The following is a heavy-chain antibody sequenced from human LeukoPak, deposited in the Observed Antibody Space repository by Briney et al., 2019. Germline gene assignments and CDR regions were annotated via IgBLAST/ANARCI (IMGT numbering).Heavy chain of an antibody. V-gene: IGHV4-38-2*02. CDR2: IYHTGST. Sequence: SETLSLTCTVSGHSIINSYYWGWIRQPPGKGLEWIGSIYHTGSTYYNSFLKSRVTISVDTSTNQFSLKLKSVTAADTAVYFCARQRTDDSSGSLDYWGQGTLVTVSS. D-gene: IGHD3-22*01. J-gene: IGHJ4*02. CDR1: GHSIINSYY. CDR3: ARQRTDDSSGSLDY.